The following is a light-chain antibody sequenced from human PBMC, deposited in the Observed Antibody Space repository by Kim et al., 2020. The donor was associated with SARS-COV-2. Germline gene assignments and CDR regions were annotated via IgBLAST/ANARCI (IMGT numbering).Light chain of an antibody. Sequence: VPASRSCRSTESLLHRNGYRYLDWYLQKPGQPRYVLIYMGSIRASGVPDRFSGSGSGTDFTLRISRVEAEDVGIYYCMQPLHTPYTFGQGTKLEI. CDR2: MGS. J-gene: IGKJ2*01. CDR3: MQPLHTPYT. V-gene: IGKV2-28*01. CDR1: ESLLHRNGYRY.